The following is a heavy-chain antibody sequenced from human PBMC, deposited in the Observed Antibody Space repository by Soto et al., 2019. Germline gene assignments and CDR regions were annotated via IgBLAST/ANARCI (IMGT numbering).Heavy chain of an antibody. CDR1: GFTFNTYA. D-gene: IGHD3-10*01. CDR2: IGGSGFSR. Sequence: EVQLLESGGGLVQPGGSLSLSCTASGFTFNTYAMSWVRQAPGKGLEWVSTIGGSGFSRYYADSVKGRFTISRENSKKTVHLQMYSLRVEDTAVYYCAKDMGADDWFDPWGQGTLVTVSS. J-gene: IGHJ5*02. CDR3: AKDMGADDWFDP. V-gene: IGHV3-23*01.